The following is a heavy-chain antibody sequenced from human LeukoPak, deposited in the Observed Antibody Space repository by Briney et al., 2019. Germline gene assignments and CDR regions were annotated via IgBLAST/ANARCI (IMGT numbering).Heavy chain of an antibody. J-gene: IGHJ6*04. CDR1: GFTFSSYG. CDR3: ARDLTGLRTRSGPI. V-gene: IGHV3-48*04. D-gene: IGHD5-12*01. Sequence: PGGSLRLSCAASGFTFSSYGMTWVRQAPGKGLEWVSYISSSSSTIYYADSVKGRFTISRDNAKNSLYLQMNSLRAEDTAVYYCARDLTGLRTRSGPIWGKGTTVTISS. CDR2: ISSSSSTI.